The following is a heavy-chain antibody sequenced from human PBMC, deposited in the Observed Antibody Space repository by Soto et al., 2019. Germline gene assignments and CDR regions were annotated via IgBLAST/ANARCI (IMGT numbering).Heavy chain of an antibody. CDR3: ASEEITMIRGLTRPHNWFDP. V-gene: IGHV1-69*01. CDR2: IIPMSGTT. J-gene: IGHJ5*02. CDR1: GGTLSKYA. Sequence: QVTLVQSGAEVKKPGSSVKFSCKASGGTLSKYAINWLRQAPGQGREWMGGIIPMSGTTNDGQKFEGRLTITADESTSTVFMELSGLRSEDTAVYYCASEEITMIRGLTRPHNWFDPWGQGTLVTVSS. D-gene: IGHD3-10*01.